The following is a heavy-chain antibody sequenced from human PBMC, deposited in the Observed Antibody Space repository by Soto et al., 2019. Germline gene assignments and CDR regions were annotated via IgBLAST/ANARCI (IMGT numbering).Heavy chain of an antibody. J-gene: IGHJ6*03. CDR3: ARGRAGEDYMDV. CDR1: GFTVSSNY. Sequence: GGSLRLSCAASGFTVSSNYMSWVRQAPGKGLEWVSVIYSGGSTYYADSVKGRFTISRDNSKNTLYLQMNSLRAEDTAVYYCARGRAGEDYMDVWGKGTTVTVSS. CDR2: IYSGGST. V-gene: IGHV3-66*01.